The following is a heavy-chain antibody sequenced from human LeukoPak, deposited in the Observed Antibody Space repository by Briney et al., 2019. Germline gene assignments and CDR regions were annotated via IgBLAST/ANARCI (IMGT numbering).Heavy chain of an antibody. CDR2: ISGSGGST. Sequence: GGSLRLSCAASGFTFSSYAMSWVRQAPGKGLEWVSAISGSGGSTYYADSVKGRFTISRDNSENTLYLQMNTLRAEDTAVYYCARPRQPSRSPTYYFDYWGQGTLVTVSS. V-gene: IGHV3-23*01. CDR3: ARPRQPSRSPTYYFDY. CDR1: GFTFSSYA. J-gene: IGHJ4*02. D-gene: IGHD2/OR15-2a*01.